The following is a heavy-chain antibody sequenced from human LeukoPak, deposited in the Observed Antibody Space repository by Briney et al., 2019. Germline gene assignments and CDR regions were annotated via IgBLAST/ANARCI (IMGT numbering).Heavy chain of an antibody. CDR3: ARGWGNVLRYFDWLSGRFFGY. D-gene: IGHD3-9*01. V-gene: IGHV3-21*01. J-gene: IGHJ4*02. CDR1: GFTFSIYS. CDR2: ISSSSSYI. Sequence: GGSLRLSCAASGFTFSIYSMNWVRQAPGKGLEWVSSISSSSSYIYYADSVKGRFTISRDNAKNSLYLQMNSLRAEDMAVYYCARGWGNVLRYFDWLSGRFFGYWGQGTLVTVSS.